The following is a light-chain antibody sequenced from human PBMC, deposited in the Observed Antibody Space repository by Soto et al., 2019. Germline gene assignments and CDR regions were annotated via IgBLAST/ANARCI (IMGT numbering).Light chain of an antibody. V-gene: IGLV1-44*01. J-gene: IGLJ1*01. CDR3: AVWHDSLNGGL. CDR2: NTN. Sequence: QSVLTQPPSVSETPGQSVTLSCFGSDSNIGTNSVTWFQQLPGTAPRLLIYNTNQRPSGVPDRFSGSKSGTSASLAISGLQSEDEGDYYCAVWHDSLNGGLFGTGTKVTVL. CDR1: DSNIGTNS.